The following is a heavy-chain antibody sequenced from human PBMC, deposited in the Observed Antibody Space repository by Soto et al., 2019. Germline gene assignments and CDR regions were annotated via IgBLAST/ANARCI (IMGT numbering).Heavy chain of an antibody. V-gene: IGHV3-74*01. J-gene: IGHJ4*02. D-gene: IGHD3-16*01. CDR1: GFTFSDYW. Sequence: PGGSLRLSCAASGFTFSDYWMHWVRQPPGKGLVWVSSIKFDGSRTVYADSVEGRFTISRDNAKNTVYLQMNSLSAEDTALYYCARDEGHLMIRGYVSCGPGALVTVSS. CDR3: ARDEGHLMIRGYVS. CDR2: IKFDGSRT.